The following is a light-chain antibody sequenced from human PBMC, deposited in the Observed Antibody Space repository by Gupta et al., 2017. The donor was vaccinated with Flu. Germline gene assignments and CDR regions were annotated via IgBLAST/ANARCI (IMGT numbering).Light chain of an antibody. Sequence: PSTLSASVGDRVSITCRASQSIRNWMAWYQQKPGKAPSLLIYMASTLESGVPERFSGSGSGTEFTLTISSLQPDDFATYYCQQYDTYSATFGQGTSLEI. J-gene: IGKJ2*01. CDR1: QSIRNW. V-gene: IGKV1-5*03. CDR3: QQYDTYSAT. CDR2: MAS.